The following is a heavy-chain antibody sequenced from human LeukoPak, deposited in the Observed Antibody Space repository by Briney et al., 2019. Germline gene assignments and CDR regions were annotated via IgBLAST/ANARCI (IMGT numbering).Heavy chain of an antibody. J-gene: IGHJ6*03. Sequence: GGSLRLSCAASGFTFSSNSMNWVRQAPGKGLEWVSSISSSSSYIYYADSVKGRFTISRDNAKNSLYLQMNSLRAEDTAVYYCASSKVPPSMDVWGKGTTVTVSS. CDR1: GFTFSSNS. CDR3: ASSKVPPSMDV. CDR2: ISSSSSYI. V-gene: IGHV3-21*01.